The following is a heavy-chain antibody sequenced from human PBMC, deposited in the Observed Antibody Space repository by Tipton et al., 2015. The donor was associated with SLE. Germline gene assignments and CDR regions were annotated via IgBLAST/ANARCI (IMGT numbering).Heavy chain of an antibody. CDR2: INHSGST. J-gene: IGHJ4*02. CDR3: ARGGGITKVQGQDYFDY. Sequence: LSLTCAVYGGSFSGYYWSWIRQPPGKGLEWIGEINHSGSTNYNPSLKSRVTISVDTSKNQFSLKLSSVTAADTAVYYCARGGGITKVQGQDYFDYGGQGTLVTVPS. CDR1: GGSFSGYY. V-gene: IGHV4-34*01. D-gene: IGHD3-10*01.